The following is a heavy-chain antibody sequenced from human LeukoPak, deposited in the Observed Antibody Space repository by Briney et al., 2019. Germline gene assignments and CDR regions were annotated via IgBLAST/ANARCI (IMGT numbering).Heavy chain of an antibody. CDR2: ISWDGGSP. CDR3: ATGSYYYDSSGYYYGYDAFNI. CDR1: GFTFDDYA. Sequence: PGGSLRLSCAASGFTFDDYAMHWVRQAPGKGLEWVPLISWDGGSPYYADSVKGRFTISRDNSKNSLYLQMNSLRAEDTALYYCATGSYYYDSSGYYYGYDAFNIWGQGTMVTVSS. J-gene: IGHJ3*02. D-gene: IGHD3-22*01. V-gene: IGHV3-43D*03.